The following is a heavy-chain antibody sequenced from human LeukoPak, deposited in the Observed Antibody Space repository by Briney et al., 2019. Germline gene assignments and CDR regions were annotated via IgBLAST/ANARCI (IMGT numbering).Heavy chain of an antibody. J-gene: IGHJ4*02. V-gene: IGHV3-74*01. CDR2: INPDGTTT. D-gene: IGHD3-3*01. Sequence: PGGSLRLSCAASGFTFSTYWMHWVRQAPGKGLVWVSRINPDGTTTSYADSVKGRFTISRDNAKDTVYLQMNSLRAEDTAVYYCARDLGARDYDFWSGPLYWGQGTLVTVSS. CDR1: GFTFSTYW. CDR3: ARDLGARDYDFWSGPLY.